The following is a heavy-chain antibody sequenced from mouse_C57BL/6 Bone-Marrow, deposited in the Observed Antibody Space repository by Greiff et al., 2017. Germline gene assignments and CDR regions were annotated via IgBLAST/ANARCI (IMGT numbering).Heavy chain of an antibody. V-gene: IGHV1-59*01. CDR3: AREDGYYLAY. J-gene: IGHJ3*01. CDR2: IDPSDSYT. CDR1: GYTFTSYW. D-gene: IGHD2-3*01. Sequence: QVQLQQPGAELVRPGTSVKLSCKASGYTFTSYWMHWVKQRPGQGLEWIGVIDPSDSYTNYNQKFKGKATLTVDTSSSTAYIQIISLTSEDSAVYYCAREDGYYLAYWGQGTLVTVSA.